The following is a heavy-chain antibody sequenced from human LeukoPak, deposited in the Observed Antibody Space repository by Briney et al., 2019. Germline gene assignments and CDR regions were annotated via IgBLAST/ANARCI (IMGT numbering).Heavy chain of an antibody. CDR3: AKDLSTNFYDSSGYDY. Sequence: GGSLRLSCAASGVSVSSNYISWVRQAPGKGLEWVSGISGSDGSANYADSVKGRFTISRDNSKNTLYLQMNSLRAEDTAVYYCAKDLSTNFYDSSGYDYWGQGILVTVSS. V-gene: IGHV3-23*01. J-gene: IGHJ4*02. D-gene: IGHD3-22*01. CDR2: ISGSDGSA. CDR1: GVSVSSNY.